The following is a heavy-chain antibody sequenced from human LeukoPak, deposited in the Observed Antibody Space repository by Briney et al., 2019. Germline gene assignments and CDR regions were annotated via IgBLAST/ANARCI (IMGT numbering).Heavy chain of an antibody. CDR3: ARDRGSFRGSSGTPNWFDP. D-gene: IGHD3-10*01. CDR1: GFTFSSYG. CDR2: IWYDGSNK. V-gene: IGHV3-33*01. Sequence: GGSLRLSCAASGFTFSSYGMHWVRQAPGKGLEWVAVIWYDGSNKYYADSVKGRFTISRDNSKNTLYLQMNSLRAEDTAVYYCARDRGSFRGSSGTPNWFDPWGQGTLVTVSS. J-gene: IGHJ5*02.